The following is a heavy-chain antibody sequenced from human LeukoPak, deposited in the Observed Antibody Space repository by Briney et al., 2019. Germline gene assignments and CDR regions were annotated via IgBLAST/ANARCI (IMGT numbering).Heavy chain of an antibody. J-gene: IGHJ4*02. CDR1: GGSISSYY. CDR3: ARGYCSSTSCYRGGYFDY. Sequence: PSETLSLTCTVSGGSISSYYWSWIRQPAGKGLEWIGRIYTSGSTNYNPSLKSRVTMSVDTSKNQFSLKLSSVTAADTAVYYCARGYCSSTSCYRGGYFDYWGQGTLVTVSS. V-gene: IGHV4-4*07. D-gene: IGHD2-2*01. CDR2: IYTSGST.